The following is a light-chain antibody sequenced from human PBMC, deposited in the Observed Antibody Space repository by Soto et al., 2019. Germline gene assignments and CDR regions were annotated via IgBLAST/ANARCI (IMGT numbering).Light chain of an antibody. J-gene: IGKJ1*01. CDR3: QQYNNWPRGT. V-gene: IGKV3-15*01. Sequence: EIVMTQSPATLSVSPGERATLSCRASQSVSSNLAWYQQKPGQAPRLLIYGASTRATGIPDRFSGSESGTEFTLTISSLQSEDFAVYYCQQYNNWPRGTFGQGTKVEIK. CDR1: QSVSSN. CDR2: GAS.